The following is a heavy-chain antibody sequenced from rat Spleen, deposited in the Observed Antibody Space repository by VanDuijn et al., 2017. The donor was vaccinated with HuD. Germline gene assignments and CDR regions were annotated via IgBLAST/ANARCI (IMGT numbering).Heavy chain of an antibody. Sequence: EVQLVESGGDLVRPGRSLKLSCAASGFTFSNYYMAWVRQAPTKGLEWVAYISPGGGSTYYRDSVKGRFTISRDNAKSTLYLQMDSLRSEDTATYYCAKHPLINYGGYSEPYYFDYWGQGVMVTVSS. J-gene: IGHJ2*01. CDR3: AKHPLINYGGYSEPYYFDY. CDR1: GFTFSNYY. V-gene: IGHV5-25*01. D-gene: IGHD1-11*01. CDR2: ISPGGGST.